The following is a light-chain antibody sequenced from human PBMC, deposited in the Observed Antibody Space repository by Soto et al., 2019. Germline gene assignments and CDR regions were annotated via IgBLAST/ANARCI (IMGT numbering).Light chain of an antibody. CDR1: QSVSSY. J-gene: IGKJ2*01. CDR2: DIF. Sequence: EIVLTQSPATLSLSPGERATLSCRASQSVSSYLAWYQQKPGQAPRLVIYDIFTRATGVPTRISGSGSGTEFTLTISSLHSEDFAVYFCQQYNNWPYTFGQGTKVDIK. V-gene: IGKV3D-15*01. CDR3: QQYNNWPYT.